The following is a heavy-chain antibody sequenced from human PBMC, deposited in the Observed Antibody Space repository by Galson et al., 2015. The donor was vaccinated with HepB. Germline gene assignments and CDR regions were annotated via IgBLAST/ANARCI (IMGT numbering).Heavy chain of an antibody. J-gene: IGHJ4*02. CDR2: ISGSGGST. D-gene: IGHD5-18*01. Sequence: GSLRLSCAASGFTFSSYAMSWVRPAPGKGLAWVSAISGSGGSTYYADSVKGRFTISRDNSKNTLYLQMNSLRAEDTAVYYCAGGDTAIGNWGQGTLVTVSS. CDR3: AGGDTAIGN. CDR1: GFTFSSYA. V-gene: IGHV3-23*01.